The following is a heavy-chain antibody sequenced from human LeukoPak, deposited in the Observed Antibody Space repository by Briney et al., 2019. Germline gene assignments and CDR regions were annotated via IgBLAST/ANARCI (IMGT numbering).Heavy chain of an antibody. CDR2: ISGSGGST. V-gene: IGHV3-23*01. CDR3: AKLDTFDYYFDY. J-gene: IGHJ4*02. CDR1: GFTFSTYA. Sequence: GGSLRLSCAASGFTFSTYAMSWVRQAPGKGLEWASAISGSGGSTYYADSVKGRFTISRDNSKNTLYLQMNSLRAEDTAVYYCAKLDTFDYYFDYWGQGTLVTVSS. D-gene: IGHD3-16*01.